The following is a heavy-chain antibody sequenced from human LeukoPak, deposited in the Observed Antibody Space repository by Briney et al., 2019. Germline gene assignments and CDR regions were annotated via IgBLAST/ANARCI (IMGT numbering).Heavy chain of an antibody. CDR2: INPNSGDT. CDR1: GYTFSGYY. D-gene: IGHD5-18*01. Sequence: ASVKVSCKASGYTFSGYYMHWVRQAPGQGLEWMGWINPNSGDTNYAQKFQGRVTMTRDTSISTAYMELSRLRSDDTAVYYCARGLRRYSYGLYYYYYMDVWGKGTTVTVSS. V-gene: IGHV1-2*02. J-gene: IGHJ6*03. CDR3: ARGLRRYSYGLYYYYYMDV.